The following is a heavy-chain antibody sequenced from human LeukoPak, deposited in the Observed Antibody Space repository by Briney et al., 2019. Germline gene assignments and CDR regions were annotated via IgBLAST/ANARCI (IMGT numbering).Heavy chain of an antibody. CDR2: VRTKTHGGAP. V-gene: IGHV3-49*03. Sequence: GRSLRLSCKGSGVTFGDYAVTWFRQAPGKRLEWVGFVRTKTHGGAPETAASVKGRFNVSRDDSEGIAYLQMTSPTTEDTAMNYCARINFRDYRGYTWFEPWGQGTLVTVSS. CDR3: ARINFRDYRGYTWFEP. CDR1: GVTFGDYA. D-gene: IGHD3-10*01. J-gene: IGHJ5*02.